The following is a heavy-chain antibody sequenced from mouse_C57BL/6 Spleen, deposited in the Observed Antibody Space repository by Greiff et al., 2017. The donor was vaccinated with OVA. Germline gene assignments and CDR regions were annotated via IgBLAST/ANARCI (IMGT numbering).Heavy chain of an antibody. CDR1: GYSITSDY. D-gene: IGHD1-1*01. CDR3: ARAYYYGSSYEWYFDV. J-gene: IGHJ1*03. Sequence: EVQLVESGPGLAKPSQTLSLTCSVTGYSITSDYWNWIRKFPGNKLEYMGYISYSGSTYYNPSLKSRISITRDTSKNQYYLQLNSVTTEDTATYYCARAYYYGSSYEWYFDVWGTGTTVTVSS. V-gene: IGHV3-8*01. CDR2: ISYSGST.